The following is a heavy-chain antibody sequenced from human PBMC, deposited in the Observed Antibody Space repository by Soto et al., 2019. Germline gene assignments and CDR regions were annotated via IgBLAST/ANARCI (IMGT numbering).Heavy chain of an antibody. Sequence: LETLSVTCTVSGGSISSYYWSWIRQPPGKGLEWIGYIYYSGSTNYNPSLKSRVTISVNTSKNQFSLKLGSVTAADTAVYYCARTVIGGFDYWGQGTLVTVSS. V-gene: IGHV4-59*01. CDR1: GGSISSYY. D-gene: IGHD3-16*02. J-gene: IGHJ4*02. CDR2: IYYSGST. CDR3: ARTVIGGFDY.